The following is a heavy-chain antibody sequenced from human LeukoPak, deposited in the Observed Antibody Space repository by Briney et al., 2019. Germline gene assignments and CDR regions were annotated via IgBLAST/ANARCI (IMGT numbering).Heavy chain of an antibody. CDR2: INPNSGGT. V-gene: IGHV1-2*02. D-gene: IGHD1-26*01. J-gene: IGHJ4*02. CDR3: ARVGWEKGRGFDY. CDR1: GYTFTGYY. Sequence: ASVKVSCRASGYTFTGYYMHWVRQAPGQGLEWMGWINPNSGGTNYAQKFQGRVTMTRDTSISTAYMELRSLRSDDTAAYYCARVGWEKGRGFDYWGQGTLVTVSS.